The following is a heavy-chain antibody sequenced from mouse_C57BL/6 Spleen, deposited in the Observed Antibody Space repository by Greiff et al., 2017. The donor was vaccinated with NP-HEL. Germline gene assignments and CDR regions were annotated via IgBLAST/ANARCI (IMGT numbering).Heavy chain of an antibody. CDR3: ARWEYSGPFDY. Sequence: QVQLQQPGTELVKPGASVKLSCKASGYTFTSYWMHWVKQRPGQGLEWIGNINPSNGGTNYNEKFKGKATLTADTSSNTAYMQLSSLTSEDSAVDYWARWEYSGPFDYWGQGTTRTVSS. D-gene: IGHD1-3*01. J-gene: IGHJ2*01. CDR2: INPSNGGT. V-gene: IGHV1-53*01. CDR1: GYTFTSYW.